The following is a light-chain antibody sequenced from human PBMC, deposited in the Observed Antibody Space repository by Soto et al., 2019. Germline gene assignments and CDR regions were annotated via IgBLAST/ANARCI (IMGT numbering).Light chain of an antibody. V-gene: IGLV4-69*01. Sequence: QPVLTQSPSASASLGASVKLTCTLSSGHSSNAIAWHQQQPEKGPRYLMKLNSDGSHSKGDGIPDRFSGSSSGAERYLTISSLQSDDEADYYCQTWDTGIVVFGGGTKLTVL. CDR2: LNSDGSH. CDR3: QTWDTGIVV. J-gene: IGLJ2*01. CDR1: SGHSSNA.